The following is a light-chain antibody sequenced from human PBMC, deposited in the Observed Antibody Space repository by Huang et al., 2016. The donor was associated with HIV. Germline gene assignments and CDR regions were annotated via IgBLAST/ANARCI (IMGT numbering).Light chain of an antibody. CDR3: QQRSDWSPYT. Sequence: EIVLTQSPATLSLSPGEGATLSCRASQSISSYLAWYQHKPGQAPRRLIDDASNRATGIPARFSGGGSGTDFTLTISRLEPEDFAVYYCQQRSDWSPYTFGQGTKLEIK. CDR1: QSISSY. J-gene: IGKJ2*01. CDR2: DAS. V-gene: IGKV3-11*01.